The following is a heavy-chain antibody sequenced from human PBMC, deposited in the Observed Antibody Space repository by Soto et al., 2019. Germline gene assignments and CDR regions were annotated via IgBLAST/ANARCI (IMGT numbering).Heavy chain of an antibody. Sequence: LTCTVSGGSISSGGYYWSWIRQHPGKGLEWIGYIYYSGSTYYNPSLKSRVTISVDTSKNQFSLKLSSVTAADTAVYYCAVCCSSTSCSSDASDIWGQGTMVTVSS. J-gene: IGHJ3*02. CDR1: GGSISSGGYY. V-gene: IGHV4-31*03. CDR3: AVCCSSTSCSSDASDI. D-gene: IGHD2-2*01. CDR2: IYYSGST.